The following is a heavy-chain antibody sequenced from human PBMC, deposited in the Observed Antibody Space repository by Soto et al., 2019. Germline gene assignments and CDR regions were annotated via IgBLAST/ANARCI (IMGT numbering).Heavy chain of an antibody. Sequence: PGGSLRLSCAASGFTFSSYAMHWVRQAPGKGLEWVAVISYDGSNKYYADSVKGRFTISRDNSKNTLYLQMNSLRAEDTAVYYCASQLVRPTNYYYGMDVWGQGTTVTVSS. J-gene: IGHJ6*02. CDR2: ISYDGSNK. CDR3: ASQLVRPTNYYYGMDV. CDR1: GFTFSSYA. D-gene: IGHD2-15*01. V-gene: IGHV3-30-3*01.